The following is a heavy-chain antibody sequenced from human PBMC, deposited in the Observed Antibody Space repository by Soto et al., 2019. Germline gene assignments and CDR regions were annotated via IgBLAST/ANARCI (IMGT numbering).Heavy chain of an antibody. Sequence: PGGSLRLSCVASGLTFNIFAFHWVRQAPGKGLEWLSVISYDGREIHYSESVKGRFTISRDSSTNTVYLEMNSLRYEDTAAYYCASDPLAVTGSFVDYWGQGTLVTVSS. CDR1: GLTFNIFA. D-gene: IGHD3-9*01. CDR3: ASDPLAVTGSFVDY. J-gene: IGHJ4*02. V-gene: IGHV3-30-3*01. CDR2: ISYDGREI.